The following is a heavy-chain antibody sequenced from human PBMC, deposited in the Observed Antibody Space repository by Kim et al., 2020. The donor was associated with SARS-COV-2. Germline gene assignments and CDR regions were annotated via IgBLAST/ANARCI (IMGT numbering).Heavy chain of an antibody. CDR2: IKSKTDGGTT. D-gene: IGHD5-12*01. V-gene: IGHV3-15*01. CDR3: TGLSGYHPTNNGMDV. J-gene: IGHJ6*02. Sequence: GGSLRLSCAASGFTFSNAWMSWVRQAPGKGLEWVGRIKSKTDGGTTDYAAPVKGRFTISRDDSKNTLYLQMNSLKTEDTAVYYCTGLSGYHPTNNGMDVWGQGTTVTVSS. CDR1: GFTFSNAW.